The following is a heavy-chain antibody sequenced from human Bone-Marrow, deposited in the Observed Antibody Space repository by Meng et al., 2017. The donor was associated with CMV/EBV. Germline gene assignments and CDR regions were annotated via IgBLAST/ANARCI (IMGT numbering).Heavy chain of an antibody. CDR2: ISSSSSYI. D-gene: IGHD6-25*01. J-gene: IGHJ4*02. V-gene: IGHV3-21*01. CDR1: GFIFSSYS. Sequence: GESLKISCAASGFIFSSYSMNWVRQAPGKGLEWVSSISSSSSYIYYADSVKGRFTISRDNAKNSLYLQMNSLRAEDTAVYYCARFKSAFDYWGQGNLVTVSS. CDR3: ARFKSAFDY.